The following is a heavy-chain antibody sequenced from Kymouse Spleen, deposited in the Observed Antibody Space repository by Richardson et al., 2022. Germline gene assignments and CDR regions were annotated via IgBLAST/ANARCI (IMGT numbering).Heavy chain of an antibody. D-gene: IGHD2-2*02. CDR3: ARHVWMGIVVVPAASPLTT. V-gene: IGHV4-39*01. Sequence: QLQLQESGPGLVKPSETLSLTCTVSGGSISSSSYYWGWIRQPPGKGLEWIGSIYYSGSTYYNPSLKSRVTISVDTSKNQFSLKLSSVTAADTAVYYCARHVWMGIVVVPAASPLTTGAREPWSPSPQ. J-gene: IGHJ4*02. CDR1: GGSISSSSYY. CDR2: IYYSGST.